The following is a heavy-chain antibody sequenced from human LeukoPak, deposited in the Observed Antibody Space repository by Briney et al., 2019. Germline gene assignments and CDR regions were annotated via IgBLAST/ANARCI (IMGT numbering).Heavy chain of an antibody. Sequence: SETLSLTCTVSGGSISSGSYYWSWIRQPAGKGLEWIGRIYYSGSTYYNPSLKSRVTISVDTSKNQFSLKLSSVTAADTAVYYCARVRGGSSWYPAIWFDPWGQGTLVTVSS. V-gene: IGHV4-39*07. J-gene: IGHJ5*02. D-gene: IGHD6-13*01. CDR2: IYYSGST. CDR1: GGSISSGSYY. CDR3: ARVRGGSSWYPAIWFDP.